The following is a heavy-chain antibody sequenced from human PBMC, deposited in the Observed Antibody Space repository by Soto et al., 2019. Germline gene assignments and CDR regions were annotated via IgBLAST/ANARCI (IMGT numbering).Heavy chain of an antibody. CDR1: GGSFSFYY. V-gene: IGHV4-34*01. CDR3: ATRFYDSSGYYLFYFDS. D-gene: IGHD3-22*01. Sequence: QVQLHQWGAGLLKPSETLSLTCAVSGGSFSFYYWSWIRQPPGKELEWIGEINHSGSTNYNSSLKGRVTISVDTSKNQCSLKLSSVTAADTAVYYCATRFYDSSGYYLFYFDSWGQGTLVTVSS. J-gene: IGHJ4*02. CDR2: INHSGST.